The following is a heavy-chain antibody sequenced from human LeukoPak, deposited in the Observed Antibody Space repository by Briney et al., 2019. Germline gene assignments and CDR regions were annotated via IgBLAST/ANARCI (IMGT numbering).Heavy chain of an antibody. CDR1: GYTFTGYY. CDR3: ARALWGYYYMDV. CDR2: INPNSGGK. V-gene: IGHV1-2*02. J-gene: IGHJ6*03. D-gene: IGHD7-27*01. Sequence: ASVKVSCKASGYTFTGYYMHWVRQAPGQGLEWMGWINPNSGGKNYAQKFQGRVTMTRDTSISTAYMELSRLRSDDTAVYYCARALWGYYYMDVWGKGTTVTISS.